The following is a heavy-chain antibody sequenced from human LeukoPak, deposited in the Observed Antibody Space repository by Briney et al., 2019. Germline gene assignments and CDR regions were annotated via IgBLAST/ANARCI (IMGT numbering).Heavy chain of an antibody. V-gene: IGHV1-2*02. CDR2: INPNSGGT. Sequence: ASVKVSCKASGYTFTGYYLHCVRQAPGQGLEWLGWINPNSGGTNYAQKLQGRVTMTRDTSISTAYMELSGLRSDDTAVYYCARTVPNTVTTLSYWGQGTLVTVSS. CDR1: GYTFTGYY. D-gene: IGHD4-17*01. J-gene: IGHJ4*02. CDR3: ARTVPNTVTTLSY.